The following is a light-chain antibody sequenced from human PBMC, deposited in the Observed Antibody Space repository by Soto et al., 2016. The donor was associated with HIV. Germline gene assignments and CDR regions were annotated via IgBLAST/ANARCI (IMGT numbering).Light chain of an antibody. CDR1: QGIRRD. CDR3: QQFGNKPYT. Sequence: DIQLTQSPSSLSASVGDRVTITCRASQGIRRDLGWYQQKPGKAPRRLIYAASDLHSGVPSRFSGSGSGTEFTLTISSLQPEDFATYYCQQFGNKPYTFGQGTKLEIK. V-gene: IGKV1-17*01. CDR2: AAS. J-gene: IGKJ2*01.